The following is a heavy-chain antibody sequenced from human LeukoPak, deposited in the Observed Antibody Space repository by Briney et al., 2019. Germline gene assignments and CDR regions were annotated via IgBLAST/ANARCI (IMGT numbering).Heavy chain of an antibody. CDR2: IIPILDIA. D-gene: IGHD1-26*01. J-gene: IGHJ4*02. CDR3: ARVDQELQYGSSLGY. CDR1: GGTFSSYA. V-gene: IGHV1-69*04. Sequence: GASVKVSCKASGGTFSSYAINWVRQAPGQGLEWMGRIIPILDIANYAQKFQGRVTITADESTSTAYMELSSLRSEDTAVYYCARVDQELQYGSSLGYWGQGTLVTVSS.